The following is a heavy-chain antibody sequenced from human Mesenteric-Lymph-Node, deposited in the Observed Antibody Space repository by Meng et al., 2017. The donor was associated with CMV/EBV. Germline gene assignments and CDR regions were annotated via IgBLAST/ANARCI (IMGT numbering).Heavy chain of an antibody. CDR2: IRSKADGGTT. J-gene: IGHJ6*02. V-gene: IGHV3-15*01. CDR1: GFTFSNAW. CDR3: STVFRNYYYYAMDV. Sequence: GGSLRLSCAASGFTFSNAWMSWVRQAPGKGREWVGRIRSKADGGTTDYAAPMKGRFTTSRDDSKNTLYLQVNSLKTEDTAVYYCSTVFRNYYYYAMDVWGQGTTVTVSS.